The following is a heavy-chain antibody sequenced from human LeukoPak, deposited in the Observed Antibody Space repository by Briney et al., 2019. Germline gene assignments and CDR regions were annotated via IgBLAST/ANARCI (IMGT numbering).Heavy chain of an antibody. D-gene: IGHD5-18*01. CDR2: ISGSGGST. CDR1: GFTFSSYA. CDR3: AKDPSRGSYGYSRFDY. J-gene: IGHJ4*02. Sequence: GGSLRLSCAASGFTFSSYAMSWVRQAPGKGLEWVSAISGSGGSTYYADSVKGRFTISRDNSKNTLYLQMNSLRAEDTAVYYCAKDPSRGSYGYSRFDYWGQGTLVTVSS. V-gene: IGHV3-23*01.